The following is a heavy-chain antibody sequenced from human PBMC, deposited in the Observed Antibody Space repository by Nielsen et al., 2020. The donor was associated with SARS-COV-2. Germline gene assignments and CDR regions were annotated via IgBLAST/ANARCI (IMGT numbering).Heavy chain of an antibody. CDR1: GFTFNAYA. J-gene: IGHJ5*02. CDR3: AKDLEWFGESKT. Sequence: GESLKISCAASGFTFNAYAMHWVRQAPGKGLEWVAVIWFDGSDKYYADFVKDRFTISRDNSKNTLYLEMKSLRAEDTAVYYCAKDLEWFGESKTWGQGTLVTVSS. V-gene: IGHV3-33*06. CDR2: IWFDGSDK. D-gene: IGHD3-10*01.